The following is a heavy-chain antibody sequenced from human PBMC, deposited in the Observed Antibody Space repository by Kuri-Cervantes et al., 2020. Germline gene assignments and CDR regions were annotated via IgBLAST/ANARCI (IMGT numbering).Heavy chain of an antibody. D-gene: IGHD2/OR15-2a*01. CDR1: GGAFGSYA. J-gene: IGHJ6*02. Sequence: SVKVSCKASGGAFGSYAISWVRQAPGQGLEWMGRIIPILGIANYAQKFQGRVTITADKSTSTAYMELSSLRSEDTAVYYCARDFLGFYVYYHYGMDVWGQGTTVTVSS. CDR3: ARDFLGFYVYYHYGMDV. CDR2: IIPILGIA. V-gene: IGHV1-69*04.